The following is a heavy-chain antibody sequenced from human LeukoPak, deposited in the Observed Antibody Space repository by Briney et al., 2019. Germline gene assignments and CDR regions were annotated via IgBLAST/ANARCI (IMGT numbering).Heavy chain of an antibody. CDR3: ARDRQGGSFDY. D-gene: IGHD5-12*01. CDR2: TTDTGGTT. J-gene: IGHJ4*02. V-gene: IGHV3-64*04. Sequence: GGSLRLSCSASGFTFTRNTMHWVRQAPGKGLEYVSGTTDTGGTTYYAYSVKGRFTISRDNSKNTLYLQVNSLSDEDTAVYYCARDRQGGSFDYWGQGTLVTVSS. CDR1: GFTFTRNT.